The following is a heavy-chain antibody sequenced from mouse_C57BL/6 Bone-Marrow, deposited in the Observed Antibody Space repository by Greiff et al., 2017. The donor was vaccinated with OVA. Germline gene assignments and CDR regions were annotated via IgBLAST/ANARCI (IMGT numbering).Heavy chain of an antibody. Sequence: QVQLQQSGPELVKPGASVKISCKASGYSFTSYYIHWVKQRPGQGLEWIGWIYPGSGNTKYNEKFKGKATLTADTSSSTAYMQLSSLTSEDSAVYYCARRRQLRSYYFDYWGQGTTLTVSS. D-gene: IGHD3-2*02. J-gene: IGHJ2*01. CDR1: GYSFTSYY. CDR3: ARRRQLRSYYFDY. V-gene: IGHV1-66*01. CDR2: IYPGSGNT.